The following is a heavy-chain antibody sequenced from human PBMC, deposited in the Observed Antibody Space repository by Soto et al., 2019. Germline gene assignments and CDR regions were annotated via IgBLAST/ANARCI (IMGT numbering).Heavy chain of an antibody. V-gene: IGHV1-69*12. CDR1: GGTFRTSA. Sequence: QVQLVQSGAEVKKPGSSVRVSCKTSGGTFRTSAISWVRQAPGQGLEWMGGIMPVFPTPDYAQKFQGRVTITADESTSTVYMGLSSLRSEDTAVYYCARDKDRQQLGGNYYYILDVWGQGTTVTVSS. CDR2: IMPVFPTP. D-gene: IGHD3-3*02. J-gene: IGHJ6*02. CDR3: ARDKDRQQLGGNYYYILDV.